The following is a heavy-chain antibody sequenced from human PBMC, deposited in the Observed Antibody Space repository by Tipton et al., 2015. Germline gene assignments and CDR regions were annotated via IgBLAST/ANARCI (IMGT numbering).Heavy chain of an antibody. V-gene: IGHV4-61*01. CDR2: TSFSDTT. CDR1: GGAVSRGSYY. J-gene: IGHJ4*02. D-gene: IGHD3-9*01. Sequence: TLSLTCTVSGGAVSRGSYYRGWSQQPPGKGPEWSDYTSFSDTTHYNPSLKSRITISLNTSKNQFSLKMSSVTASDTAVYYCACQDYDILTRDYQTVDYCGQGTLVTVSS. CDR3: ACQDYDILTRDYQTVDY.